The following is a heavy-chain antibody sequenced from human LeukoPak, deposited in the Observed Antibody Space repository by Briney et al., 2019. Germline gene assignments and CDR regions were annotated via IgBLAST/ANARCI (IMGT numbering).Heavy chain of an antibody. Sequence: GESLKISCKGSGYSFTSYWFGWVRQMPGKGLEWMGIIYPGDSDTRYSPSFQGQVTISADKSISTAYLQWSSLKASDTAMYYCARQGDSSGYWFGYFDYWGQGTLVTVSS. CDR3: ARQGDSSGYWFGYFDY. CDR1: GYSFTSYW. CDR2: IYPGDSDT. J-gene: IGHJ4*02. V-gene: IGHV5-51*01. D-gene: IGHD3-22*01.